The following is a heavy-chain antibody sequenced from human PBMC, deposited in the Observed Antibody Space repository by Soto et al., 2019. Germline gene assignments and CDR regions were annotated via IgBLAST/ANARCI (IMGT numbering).Heavy chain of an antibody. CDR1: GGSISSGGYS. D-gene: IGHD3-9*01. Sequence: QLQLQESGSGLVKPSQTLSLTCAVSGGSISSGGYSWSWIRQPPGKGLEWIGYIYHSGSTYYNPSLKSRVTISVDKSKNQFSLKLSSVTAADTAVYYCARRGYDILTGSTKVSWFDPWGQGTLVTVSS. CDR2: IYHSGST. J-gene: IGHJ5*02. CDR3: ARRGYDILTGSTKVSWFDP. V-gene: IGHV4-30-2*01.